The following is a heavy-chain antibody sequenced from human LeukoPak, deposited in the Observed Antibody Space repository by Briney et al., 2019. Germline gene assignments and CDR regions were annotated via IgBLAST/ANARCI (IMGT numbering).Heavy chain of an antibody. J-gene: IGHJ4*02. V-gene: IGHV3-43*02. CDR1: GFTFTDYS. CDR3: AKGAAAAGTLSS. Sequence: PGGSLRLSCAASGFTFTDYSMSWVRQAPGKGLEWVSLISGDGGSTYYADSVKGRFTISRDNSKNSLYLQMNSLRTEDTALYYCAKGAAAAGTLSSWGQGTLVTVSS. CDR2: ISGDGGST. D-gene: IGHD6-13*01.